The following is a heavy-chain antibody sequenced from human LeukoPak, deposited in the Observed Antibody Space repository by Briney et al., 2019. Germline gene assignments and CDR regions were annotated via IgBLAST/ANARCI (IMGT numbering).Heavy chain of an antibody. CDR2: IYTSGST. CDR1: GGSISSGSYY. Sequence: SQTLSLTCTVSGGSISSGSYYWSWIRQPAGKGLEWIGRIYTSGSTNYNPSLKSRVTISVDTSKTQFSLKLSSVTAADTAVYYCASELGSRSFDLWGRGSLVTVSS. V-gene: IGHV4-61*02. CDR3: ASELGSRSFDL. J-gene: IGHJ2*01. D-gene: IGHD7-27*01.